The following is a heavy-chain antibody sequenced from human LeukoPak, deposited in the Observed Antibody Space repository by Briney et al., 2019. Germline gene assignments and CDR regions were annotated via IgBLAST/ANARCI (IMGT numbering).Heavy chain of an antibody. J-gene: IGHJ4*02. CDR1: GYTFVNYY. D-gene: IGHD1-7*01. V-gene: IGHV1-46*01. CDR2: INPSGGST. CDR3: ARDPNYADLDY. Sequence: ASVKVSCKASGYTFVNYYIHWVRQAPGQGLEWMGIINPSGGSTSYAQKFQGRVTVTRDTSTSTVYMELSSLRSEDTAVYYCARDPNYADLDYWGRGTLVTVSS.